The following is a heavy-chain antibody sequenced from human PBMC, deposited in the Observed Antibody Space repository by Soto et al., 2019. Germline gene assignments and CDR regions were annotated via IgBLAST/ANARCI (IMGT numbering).Heavy chain of an antibody. J-gene: IGHJ2*01. CDR3: ARRPNWYFDL. V-gene: IGHV5-51*01. CDR1: GYSFSTYW. Sequence: LGESLKISCKGSGYSFSTYWIGWVRQMPGKGLEWMGIIYPGDSDARYNPSFQGQVTISADKSISTAYLQWSSLKASDTAMYYCARRPNWYFDLWGRGTLVTVSS. CDR2: IYPGDSDA.